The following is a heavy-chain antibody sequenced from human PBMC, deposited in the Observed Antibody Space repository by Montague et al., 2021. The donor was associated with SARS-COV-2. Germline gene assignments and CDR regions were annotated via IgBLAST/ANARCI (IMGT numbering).Heavy chain of an antibody. CDR2: IYTSGST. Sequence: SETLSLIRTVSGGSISSYYWSWIRQPAGKGLEWIGRIYTSGSTXXXPSXXXRVTMSVDTSKNQFSLKLSSVTAADTAVYYCAREAWFGDKTSASEYYGMDVWGQGTTVTVSS. CDR3: AREAWFGDKTSASEYYGMDV. CDR1: GGSISSYY. J-gene: IGHJ6*02. V-gene: IGHV4-4*07. D-gene: IGHD3-10*01.